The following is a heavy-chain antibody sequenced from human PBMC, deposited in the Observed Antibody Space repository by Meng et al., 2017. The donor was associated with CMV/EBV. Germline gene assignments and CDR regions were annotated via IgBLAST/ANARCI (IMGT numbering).Heavy chain of an antibody. CDR2: IGSGGYNI. Sequence: GESLKISCVGSGFTFSTYEMNWVRQAPGKGLEWIAYIGSGGYNIYYADSVKGRFTISRDNAENSMCLQMNSLRAEDTAVYYCARDKVVVVPAPLFGMDVWGQGTTVTVSS. D-gene: IGHD2-2*01. J-gene: IGHJ6*02. CDR1: GFTFSTYE. CDR3: ARDKVVVVPAPLFGMDV. V-gene: IGHV3-48*03.